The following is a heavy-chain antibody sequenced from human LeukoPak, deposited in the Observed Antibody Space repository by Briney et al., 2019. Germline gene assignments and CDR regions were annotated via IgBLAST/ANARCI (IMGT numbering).Heavy chain of an antibody. Sequence: GGSLRLSCATSEFSFSSHGMHWARQAPGKGLEWVAFEQKDGSYKKYADSVKGRFAISKDNSKNTLYLQMNSLRVEDTAVYYCANIPNSFGPDYWGQGSLVTVSS. J-gene: IGHJ4*02. CDR2: EQKDGSYK. D-gene: IGHD3-16*01. CDR3: ANIPNSFGPDY. V-gene: IGHV3-30*02. CDR1: EFSFSSHG.